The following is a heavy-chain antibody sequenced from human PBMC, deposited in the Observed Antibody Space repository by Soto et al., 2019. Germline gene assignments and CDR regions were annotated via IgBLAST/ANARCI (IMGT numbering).Heavy chain of an antibody. D-gene: IGHD2-2*01. Sequence: GGSLTLSCAASGFTFSDYAMSCVRQAPGKGLEWVSAIDGSSATTNYADSVKGRFTISRDNSKNTLFLHMSGLRAEDTAVYYCARDRRPSIYSGLAVWGQGTTVTVSS. CDR1: GFTFSDYA. J-gene: IGHJ6*02. V-gene: IGHV3-23*01. CDR2: IDGSSATT. CDR3: ARDRRPSIYSGLAV.